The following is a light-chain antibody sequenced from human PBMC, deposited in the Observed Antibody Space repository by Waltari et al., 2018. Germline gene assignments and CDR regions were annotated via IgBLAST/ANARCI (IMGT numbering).Light chain of an antibody. Sequence: QSALTQPASVSGSPGQSITISCTGTSSDVGRYNIVSWYQQHPGKAPKLMIYEVSKRPSGVSNRFSGSKSGNTASLTISGLQAEDEADYYCCSYAGSSTYWVFGGGTKLTVL. CDR2: EVS. CDR3: CSYAGSSTYWV. J-gene: IGLJ3*02. V-gene: IGLV2-23*02. CDR1: SSDVGRYNI.